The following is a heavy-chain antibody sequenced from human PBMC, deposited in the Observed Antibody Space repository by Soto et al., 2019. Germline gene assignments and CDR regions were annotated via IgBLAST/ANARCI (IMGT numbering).Heavy chain of an antibody. CDR3: ARVPGP. CDR1: GGSISSGGYS. CDR2: IYHSGST. V-gene: IGHV4-30-2*01. J-gene: IGHJ5*02. Sequence: PSETLPLTCAVSGGSISSGGYSWSWIRQPPGKGLEWIGYIYHSGSTYYNPSLKGRVTISVDRSKNQFSLKLSSVTAADTAVYYCARVPGPWGQGTLVTVSS.